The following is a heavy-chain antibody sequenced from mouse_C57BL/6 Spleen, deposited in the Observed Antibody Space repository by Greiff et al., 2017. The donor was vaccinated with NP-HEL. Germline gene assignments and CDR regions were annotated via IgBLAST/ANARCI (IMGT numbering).Heavy chain of an antibody. V-gene: IGHV1-81*01. CDR2: IYPRSGNT. Sequence: QVQLQQSGAELARPGASVKLSCKASGYTFTSYGISWVKQRTGQGLEWIGEIYPRSGNTYYNEKFKGKATLTADKSSSTAYMQLSSLTSEDSAVYYCARRDDGQFAYWGQGTLVTVSA. J-gene: IGHJ3*01. CDR1: GYTFTSYG. CDR3: ARRDDGQFAY. D-gene: IGHD2-3*01.